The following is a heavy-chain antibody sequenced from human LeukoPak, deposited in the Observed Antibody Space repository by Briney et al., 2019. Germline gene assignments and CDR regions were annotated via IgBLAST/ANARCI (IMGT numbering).Heavy chain of an antibody. Sequence: GGSLRLSCAASGFTFSSYAMSWVRQAPGKGQEWVSAISGSGGSTSYADSVKGRFTISRDNSKNTLYLQMNSLRAEDTAVYYCAKDGYYGSGSYYNGGYWGQGTLVTVSS. J-gene: IGHJ4*02. CDR1: GFTFSSYA. CDR3: AKDGYYGSGSYYNGGY. D-gene: IGHD3-10*01. CDR2: ISGSGGST. V-gene: IGHV3-23*01.